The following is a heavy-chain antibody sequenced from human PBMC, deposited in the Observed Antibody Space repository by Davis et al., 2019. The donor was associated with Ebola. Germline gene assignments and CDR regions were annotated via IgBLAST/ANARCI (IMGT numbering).Heavy chain of an antibody. Sequence: PGGSLRLSCAASGFTFKDHNMNWVRQAPGKGLEWVSSISSSSSYIYYADSVKGRFTISRKNGQNSLYLQMNSLRAEDTAVYYCARTGSGSGSYSNFYYHGLDVWGQGTTVTVSS. V-gene: IGHV3-21*06. D-gene: IGHD3-10*01. CDR1: GFTFKDHN. CDR3: ARTGSGSGSYSNFYYHGLDV. CDR2: ISSSSSYI. J-gene: IGHJ6*02.